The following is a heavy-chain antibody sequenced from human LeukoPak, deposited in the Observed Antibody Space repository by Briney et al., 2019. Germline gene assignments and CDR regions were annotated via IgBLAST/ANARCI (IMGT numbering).Heavy chain of an antibody. CDR1: GFTFSSYS. CDR2: ISSSSSYI. D-gene: IGHD6-13*01. Sequence: NPGGSLRLSCAASGFTFSSYSMNWVRQAPGKGLEWVSSISSSSSYIYYADSVKGRFTISRDNAKNSLYLQMNSLRAEDTAVYYCARDLGAAAGPVYAFDIWGQGTMVTVSS. CDR3: ARDLGAAAGPVYAFDI. V-gene: IGHV3-21*01. J-gene: IGHJ3*02.